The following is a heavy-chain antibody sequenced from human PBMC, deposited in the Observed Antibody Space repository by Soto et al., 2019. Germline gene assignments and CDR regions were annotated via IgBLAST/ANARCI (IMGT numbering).Heavy chain of an antibody. J-gene: IGHJ6*02. Sequence: SETLSLTCTVSGGSVSSGSYYWSWIRQPPGKGLEWIGYSYYSGSTNYNPSLKSRVTISVDTSKNQFSLKLSSVTAADTAVYYLPRGELGFGEFTSPSCGRAPWGRGPTVTVSS. CDR1: GGSVSSGSYY. CDR3: PRGELGFGEFTSPSCGRAP. CDR2: SYYSGST. V-gene: IGHV4-61*01. D-gene: IGHD3-10*01.